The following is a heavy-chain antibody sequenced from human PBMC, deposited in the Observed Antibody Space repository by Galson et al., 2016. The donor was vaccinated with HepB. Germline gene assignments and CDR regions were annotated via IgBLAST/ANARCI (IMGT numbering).Heavy chain of an antibody. V-gene: IGHV3-53*01. Sequence: SLRLSCAASGFSVRSNYMSWVRQAPGKGLEWVSIIYSGGSTFFADSVKGRFTISRDTSKNTVDLQMNSLRVDETAVYYCARDGCFTGTHTCYFEGWGHGTPVTVSS. J-gene: IGHJ4*01. D-gene: IGHD3-9*01. CDR1: GFSVRSNY. CDR3: ARDGCFTGTHTCYFEG. CDR2: IYSGGST.